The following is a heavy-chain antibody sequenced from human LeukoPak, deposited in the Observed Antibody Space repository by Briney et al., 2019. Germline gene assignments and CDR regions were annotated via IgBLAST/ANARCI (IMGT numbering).Heavy chain of an antibody. Sequence: ASVKVSCKASGNTFSSYEINWVRHATGQGLEWLGWMNPNSGNTGYAQKFQGRVTMTRNTSISTAYMELSSLRSEDTAVYYCARGNYFDSGSFDNWGQGTLVTVSS. CDR1: GNTFSSYE. V-gene: IGHV1-8*01. CDR2: MNPNSGNT. CDR3: ARGNYFDSGSFDN. J-gene: IGHJ4*02. D-gene: IGHD3-10*01.